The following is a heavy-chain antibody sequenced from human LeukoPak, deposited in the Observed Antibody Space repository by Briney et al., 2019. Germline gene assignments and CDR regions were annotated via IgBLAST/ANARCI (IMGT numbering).Heavy chain of an antibody. V-gene: IGHV3-48*04. Sequence: PGGSLRLSCAASGLTFSKYSMTWVRQAPGKGLEWVSFIDTSSTTMYYTDSVKGRFTISRDNAKNTLYLQMNSLRVEDTAVYYCAREGTGSYMDVWGKGTTVTVSS. D-gene: IGHD1/OR15-1a*01. CDR3: AREGTGSYMDV. CDR1: GLTFSKYS. CDR2: IDTSSTTM. J-gene: IGHJ6*03.